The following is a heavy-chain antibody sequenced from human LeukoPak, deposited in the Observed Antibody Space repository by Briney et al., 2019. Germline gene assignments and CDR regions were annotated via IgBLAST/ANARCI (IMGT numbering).Heavy chain of an antibody. V-gene: IGHV4-59*01. D-gene: IGHD1-26*01. J-gene: IGHJ6*03. CDR2: IYYSGST. CDR3: ASGSQGYYYYYMDV. Sequence: SETLSLTCTVSGGSISSYYWSWIRQPPGKGLEWIGYIYYSGSTNYNPSLKSQVTISVDTSKNQFSLKLSSVTAADTAVYYCASGSQGYYYYYMDVWGKGTTVTVSS. CDR1: GGSISSYY.